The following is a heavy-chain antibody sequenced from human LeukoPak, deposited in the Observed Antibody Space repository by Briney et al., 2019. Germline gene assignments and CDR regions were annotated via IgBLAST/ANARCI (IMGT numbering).Heavy chain of an antibody. Sequence: ASVNVSCKVSGYTLTELSMHWVRQAPGKGLEWMGGFDPEDGEKIYTQKFQGRVTMTEDTSTDTAYMELSSLRSEDTAVYYCARRNQLLNYYYYYYMDVWGKGTTVTVSS. CDR3: ARRNQLLNYYYYYYMDV. J-gene: IGHJ6*03. CDR1: GYTLTELS. CDR2: FDPEDGEK. V-gene: IGHV1-24*01. D-gene: IGHD2-2*01.